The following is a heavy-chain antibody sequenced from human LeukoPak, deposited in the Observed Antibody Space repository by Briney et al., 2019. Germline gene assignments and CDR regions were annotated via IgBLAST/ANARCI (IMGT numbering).Heavy chain of an antibody. D-gene: IGHD7-27*01. J-gene: IGHJ4*02. V-gene: IGHV4-4*07. Sequence: SETLSLTCTVSGGSISRYYWTWIRQPAGKGLEYIGRIYSSWSTNYHPSLKSRVTMSVDTSKNQFSLKLNSVTAADTAVYYCARETGGLYYFDYWGQGALVTVSS. CDR1: GGSISRYY. CDR2: IYSSWST. CDR3: ARETGGLYYFDY.